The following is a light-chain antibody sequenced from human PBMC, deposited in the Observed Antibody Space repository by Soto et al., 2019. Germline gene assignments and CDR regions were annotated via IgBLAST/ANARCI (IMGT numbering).Light chain of an antibody. V-gene: IGKV1-9*01. CDR1: QGIFSY. CDR2: AAS. Sequence: IQLTQSPSSLSASVGDRVTITCRASQGIFSYVAWYQQKSGKAPKLLIYAASTLQSGVPSRFSGSGSGTDFTLTISSLQPEDFATYYCQQLNSYPLTFGGGTKVDIK. J-gene: IGKJ4*01. CDR3: QQLNSYPLT.